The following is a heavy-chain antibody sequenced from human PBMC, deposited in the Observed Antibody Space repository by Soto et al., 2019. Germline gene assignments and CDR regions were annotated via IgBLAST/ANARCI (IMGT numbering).Heavy chain of an antibody. CDR2: IYHSGST. V-gene: IGHV4-4*02. D-gene: IGHD2-15*01. CDR3: ARGRSEIVLVVAATIYYYYGMDV. J-gene: IGHJ6*02. CDR1: GGSISSSNW. Sequence: SEILSLTCAVSGGSISSSNWWSWVRQPPGKGLEWIGEIYHSGSTNYNPSLKSRVTISVDKSKNQFSLKLSSVTAADTAVYYCARGRSEIVLVVAATIYYYYGMDVWGQGTTVTVSS.